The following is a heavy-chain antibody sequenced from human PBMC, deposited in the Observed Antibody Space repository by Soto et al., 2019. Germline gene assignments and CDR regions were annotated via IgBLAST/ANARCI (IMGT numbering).Heavy chain of an antibody. J-gene: IGHJ4*02. V-gene: IGHV1-69*04. D-gene: IGHD5-12*01. CDR3: ARDGGGGYDKKAFDY. CDR1: GGTFSSYT. Sequence: SVKVSCKASGGTFSSYTISWVRQAPGQGLEWMGRIIPILGIANYAQKFQGRVTITADKSTSTAYMELSSLRSEDTAVYYCARDGGGGYDKKAFDYWGQGTLVTVSS. CDR2: IIPILGIA.